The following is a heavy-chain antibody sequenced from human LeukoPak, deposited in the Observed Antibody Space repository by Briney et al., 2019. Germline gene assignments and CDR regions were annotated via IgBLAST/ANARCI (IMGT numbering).Heavy chain of an antibody. J-gene: IGHJ4*02. Sequence: PGGSLRLSCAASEFTFSTYSMHWVRQAPGKGLEWVAVISHDGNNIYYPDSVKGRFTISRDNSKNTLYLQMNSLRSEDTAVYYCARDIAVGSGYYDYWGQGTLVTVSS. CDR1: EFTFSTYS. CDR3: ARDIAVGSGYYDY. D-gene: IGHD3-22*01. CDR2: ISHDGNNI. V-gene: IGHV3-30*04.